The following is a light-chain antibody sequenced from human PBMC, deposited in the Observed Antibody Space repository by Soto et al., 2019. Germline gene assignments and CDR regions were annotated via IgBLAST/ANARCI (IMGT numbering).Light chain of an antibody. CDR1: QSVSSD. CDR3: QQYNNWPRT. CDR2: GAS. V-gene: IGKV3-15*01. Sequence: EIVMTQSPATLSVSPGERATLSCRASQSVSSDLAWYHQKPGQAPRLLIYGASTRATGIPARFSGSGSGTEFTLTINSLQSEDFAVYYCQQYNNWPRTFGQGTKADMK. J-gene: IGKJ1*01.